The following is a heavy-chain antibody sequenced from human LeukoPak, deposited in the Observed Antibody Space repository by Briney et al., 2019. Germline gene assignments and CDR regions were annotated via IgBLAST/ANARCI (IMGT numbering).Heavy chain of an antibody. CDR3: AAGYTNFLYYFDY. V-gene: IGHV4-39*01. CDR1: GGSISNSSFY. Sequence: SETLSLTCTVSGGSISNSSFYWGWIRQPPGKGLECIASISYPGSTFYNPSLRSRVTISVDTSKNQFSLRLSSVTAADTAVYYCAAGYTNFLYYFDYWGQGTLVTVSS. CDR2: ISYPGST. J-gene: IGHJ4*02. D-gene: IGHD6-13*01.